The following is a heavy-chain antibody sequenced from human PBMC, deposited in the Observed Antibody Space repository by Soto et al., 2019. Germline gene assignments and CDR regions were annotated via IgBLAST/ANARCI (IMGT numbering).Heavy chain of an antibody. V-gene: IGHV3-23*01. CDR3: AKGGAASPLLNY. CDR1: GFTFSGYA. J-gene: IGHJ4*02. D-gene: IGHD3-9*01. CDR2: ISGSGGST. Sequence: GGSLRLSCAASGFTFSGYAMSWVRQAPGKGLEWVSAISGSGGSTYYADSVKGRFTISRGNSKNTLYLQMNSLRAEDTAVYYCAKGGAASPLLNYWGQGTLVTVSS.